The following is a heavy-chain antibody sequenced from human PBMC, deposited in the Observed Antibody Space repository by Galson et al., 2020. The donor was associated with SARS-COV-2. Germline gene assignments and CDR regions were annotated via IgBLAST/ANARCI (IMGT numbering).Heavy chain of an antibody. CDR1: GFTFSSYS. J-gene: IGHJ3*02. D-gene: IGHD3-10*01. CDR2: ISSSSSYI. V-gene: IGHV3-21*01. Sequence: GESLKISCAASGFTFSSYSMNWVRQAPGKGLEWVSSISSSSSYIYYADSVKGRFTISRDNAKNSLYLQMNSLRAEDTAVYYCARDPSMVRGVINDAFDIWGQGTMVTVSS. CDR3: ARDPSMVRGVINDAFDI.